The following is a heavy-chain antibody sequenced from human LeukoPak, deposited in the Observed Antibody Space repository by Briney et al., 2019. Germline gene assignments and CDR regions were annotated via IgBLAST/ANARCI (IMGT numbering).Heavy chain of an antibody. CDR3: ARRDDFDY. CDR1: GFSFSSYA. CDR2: ISSNGGST. V-gene: IGHV3-64*01. D-gene: IGHD5-24*01. J-gene: IGHJ4*02. Sequence: GGSLRLSCAASGFSFSSYAMHWVRQAPGKGLEYVSAISSNGGSTYYANSVKGRFTISRDNSKNTLYLQMGSLRAEDMAVYYCARRDDFDYWGQGTLVTVSS.